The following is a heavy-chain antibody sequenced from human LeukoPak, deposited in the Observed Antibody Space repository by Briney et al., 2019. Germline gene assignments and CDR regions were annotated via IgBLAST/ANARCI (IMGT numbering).Heavy chain of an antibody. CDR1: GGSFSGYY. V-gene: IGHV4-59*06. D-gene: IGHD2-2*01. J-gene: IGHJ1*01. CDR3: ASGDCSSTSCYVQH. Sequence: SETLSLTCAVYGGSFSGYYWSWIRQHAGKGLEWIGYIYYSGSTYYNPSLKSRVTISVDTSKNQFSLKLSSVTAADTAVYYCASGDCSSTSCYVQHWGQGTLVTVSS. CDR2: IYYSGST.